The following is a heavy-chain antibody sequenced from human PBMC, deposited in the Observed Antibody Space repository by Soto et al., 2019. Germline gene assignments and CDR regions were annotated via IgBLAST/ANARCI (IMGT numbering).Heavy chain of an antibody. V-gene: IGHV4-30-2*01. CDR3: ARAPIYGDYLSCFDP. J-gene: IGHJ5*02. CDR2: IYHSGST. D-gene: IGHD4-17*01. CDR1: GGSISSGGYS. Sequence: PSETLSLTCAVSGGSISSGGYSWSWIRQPPGKGLEWIGYIYHSGSTYYNPSLNSRVTISVDRSKNQFSLKLSSVTAADTAVYYCARAPIYGDYLSCFDPWGQGTRVTVSS.